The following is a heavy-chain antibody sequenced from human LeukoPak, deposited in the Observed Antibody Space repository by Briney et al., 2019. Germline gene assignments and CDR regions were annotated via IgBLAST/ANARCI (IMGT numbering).Heavy chain of an antibody. CDR1: GFTFSSYA. Sequence: PGGSLRLSCAASGFTFSSYAMSWVRQAPGKGLEWVSAVSGSGGSTYYADSVKGRFTISRDNSKNTLYLQMNSLRAEDTAVYYCANALPGYSYGLPLFDYWGQATLVTVSS. V-gene: IGHV3-23*01. D-gene: IGHD5-18*01. CDR2: VSGSGGST. CDR3: ANALPGYSYGLPLFDY. J-gene: IGHJ4*02.